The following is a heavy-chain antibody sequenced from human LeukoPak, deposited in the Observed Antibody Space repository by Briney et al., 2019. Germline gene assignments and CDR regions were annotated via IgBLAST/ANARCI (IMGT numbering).Heavy chain of an antibody. CDR3: ARDGERVSTIGGVYWLDY. D-gene: IGHD3-16*01. Sequence: GGSLRLSCAASGFTFSTYWMHWVRHAPGKGLVRVSHINTDGTNTAYADSVEGRFTISSDNARSTLYLQMNSLRADDTAVYFCARDGERVSTIGGVYWLDYWGQGILVTVSS. CDR2: INTDGTNT. J-gene: IGHJ4*02. CDR1: GFTFSTYW. V-gene: IGHV3-74*01.